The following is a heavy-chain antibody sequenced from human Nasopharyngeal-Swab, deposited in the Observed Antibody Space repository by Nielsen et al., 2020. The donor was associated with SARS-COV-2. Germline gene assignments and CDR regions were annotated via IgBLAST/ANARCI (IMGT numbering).Heavy chain of an antibody. CDR3: ARHIRGWDAFDI. J-gene: IGHJ3*02. CDR1: GGSLNNYW. D-gene: IGHD6-19*01. CDR2: IYHRGTT. Sequence: GSLRLSCAVYGGSLNNYWWSWIRQTPGKGLEWIGEIYHRGTTNCNPSLKSRVTISVDTSKNQFSLELISVTAADTAVYYCARHIRGWDAFDIWGQGTTVTVSS. V-gene: IGHV4-34*01.